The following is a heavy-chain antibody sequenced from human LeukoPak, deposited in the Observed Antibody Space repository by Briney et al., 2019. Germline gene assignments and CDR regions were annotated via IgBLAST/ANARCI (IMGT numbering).Heavy chain of an antibody. CDR3: ARDPRYCSGGSCALHYYGMDV. J-gene: IGHJ6*02. CDR2: INTYTGNP. D-gene: IGHD2-15*01. CDR1: GYTFTSYA. Sequence: ASVKVSCKASGYTFTSYAMNWVRQAPGQGLEWMGWINTYTGNPTYAQGFTGRFVFSLDTSVSTAYLQISSLKAEDTAVYYCARDPRYCSGGSCALHYYGMDVWGQGTTVTVSS. V-gene: IGHV7-4-1*02.